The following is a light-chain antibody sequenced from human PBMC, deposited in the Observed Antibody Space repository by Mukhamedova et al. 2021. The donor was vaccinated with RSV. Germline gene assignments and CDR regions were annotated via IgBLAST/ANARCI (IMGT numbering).Light chain of an antibody. V-gene: IGKV1-39*01. Sequence: WYQRRVHGKAPKLLIYSSSSLQSGVPSRFSGSGFGADFILTISNLQPEDFATYYCQQSFTSPYTFAQGTNLDI. CDR2: SSS. J-gene: IGKJ2*01. CDR3: QQSFTSPYT.